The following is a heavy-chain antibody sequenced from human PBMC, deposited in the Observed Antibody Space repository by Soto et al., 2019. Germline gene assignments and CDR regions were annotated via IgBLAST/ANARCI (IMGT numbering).Heavy chain of an antibody. D-gene: IGHD6-6*01. CDR1: VFTFSNDY. V-gene: IGHV3-11*01. CDR2: ISSGAITI. J-gene: IGHJ4*02. Sequence: GGALRLSCEDSVFTFSNDYLNWIRQAPGKGLEWVSYISSGAITIYYSDSVKVRFTISRDNAKNSLYLQMNSLRAEDTAVYYCAGQYSSSSVEFWGQGTLVTVSS. CDR3: AGQYSSSSVEF.